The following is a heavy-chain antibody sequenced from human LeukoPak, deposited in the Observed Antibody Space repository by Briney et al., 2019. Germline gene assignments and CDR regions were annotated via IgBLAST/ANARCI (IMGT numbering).Heavy chain of an antibody. CDR2: INWNGGST. Sequence: PGGSLRLSCAASGFTFSSYGMHWVRQAPGKGREWVSGINWNGGSTGYADSVKGRFTISRDNAKNSLYLQMNSLRAEDTALYYCARGYCSGGSCSSYYYYMDVWGKGTTVTVSS. CDR1: GFTFSSYG. CDR3: ARGYCSGGSCSSYYYYMDV. J-gene: IGHJ6*03. D-gene: IGHD2-15*01. V-gene: IGHV3-20*04.